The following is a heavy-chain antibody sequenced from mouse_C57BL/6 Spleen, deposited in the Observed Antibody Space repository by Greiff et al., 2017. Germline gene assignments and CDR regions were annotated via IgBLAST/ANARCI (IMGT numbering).Heavy chain of an antibody. D-gene: IGHD1-2*01. V-gene: IGHV3-6*01. J-gene: IGHJ1*03. Sequence: EVQLQESGPGLVKPSQSLSLTCSVTGYSITSGYYWNWIRQFPGNKLEWMGYISYDGSNNYNPSLKNRISITRDTSKNQFFLKLNSVTTEDTATYYCAREGSLGYFDVWGTGTTVTVSS. CDR2: ISYDGSN. CDR1: GYSITSGYY. CDR3: AREGSLGYFDV.